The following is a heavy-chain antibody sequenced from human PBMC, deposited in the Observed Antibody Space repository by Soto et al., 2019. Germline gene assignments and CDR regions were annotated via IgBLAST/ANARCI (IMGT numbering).Heavy chain of an antibody. CDR1: GFTFGDYA. J-gene: IGHJ4*02. Sequence: SLRLSCTASGFTFGDYAMSWVRQAPGKGLEWVGFIRSKAYGGTTEYAASVKGRFTISRDDSKSIAYLQMNSLKTEDTAVYYCTRDPDGGSRWSQIDSWGQGTLVTVYS. V-gene: IGHV3-49*04. CDR2: IRSKAYGGTT. CDR3: TRDPDGGSRWSQIDS. D-gene: IGHD6-13*01.